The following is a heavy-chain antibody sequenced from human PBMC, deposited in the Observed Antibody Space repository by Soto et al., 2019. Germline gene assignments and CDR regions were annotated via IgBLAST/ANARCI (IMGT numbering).Heavy chain of an antibody. D-gene: IGHD5-12*01. CDR2: IYYTGNT. V-gene: IGHV4-59*01. Sequence: PSETLSLTWVVSGDSMDGFYWNWIRQPPGKGLEWIGNIYYTGNTNYNPSLKSRVTISVDTSKNQFSLKLSSVTAADTAVYYCARVWDIVATSWFDPWGQGTLVTVSS. CDR1: GDSMDGFY. J-gene: IGHJ5*02. CDR3: ARVWDIVATSWFDP.